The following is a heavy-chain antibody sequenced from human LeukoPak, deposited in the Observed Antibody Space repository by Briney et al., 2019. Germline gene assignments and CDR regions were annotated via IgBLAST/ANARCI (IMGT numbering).Heavy chain of an antibody. CDR2: INPSGGST. J-gene: IGHJ6*02. V-gene: IGHV1-46*01. CDR1: GYTFTSYY. CDR3: AREFVERRSPLYFYYGMDV. Sequence: GASVKVSCKASGYTFTSYYMHWVRQARGQGVEWMGIINPSGGSTSYAQKFRGRVTLTRHTSTSTLYMDLSSLSAEDTAVYYCAREFVERRSPLYFYYGMDVWRQGTTVAVSS. D-gene: IGHD1-1*01.